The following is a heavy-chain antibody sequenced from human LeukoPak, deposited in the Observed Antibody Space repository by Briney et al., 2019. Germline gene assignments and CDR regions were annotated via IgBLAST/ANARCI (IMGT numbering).Heavy chain of an antibody. D-gene: IGHD6-13*01. CDR3: ARVYSSSWYVYFDY. Sequence: PGGSLRLSCAASTFTFSSYNMNWVRQAPGKGLEWVSSISSSSSYIYYADSVKGRFTISRDNAKNSLYLQMNSLRAEDTAVYYCARVYSSSWYVYFDYWGQGTLVTVSS. CDR2: ISSSSSYI. CDR1: TFTFSSYN. V-gene: IGHV3-21*01. J-gene: IGHJ4*02.